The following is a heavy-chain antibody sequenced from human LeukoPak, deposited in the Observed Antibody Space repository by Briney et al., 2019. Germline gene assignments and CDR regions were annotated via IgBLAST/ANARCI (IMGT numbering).Heavy chain of an antibody. Sequence: GGSLRLSCAASGNYWMHWVRQAPGKGLVWVSHINSVGSWTSYADSVKGRFTISKDNAKNTVYLQMNNLGAEDTAVYYCVSFYETYWGRGTLVTVSS. CDR1: GNYW. CDR3: VSFYETY. D-gene: IGHD2-2*01. J-gene: IGHJ4*02. CDR2: INSVGSWT. V-gene: IGHV3-74*01.